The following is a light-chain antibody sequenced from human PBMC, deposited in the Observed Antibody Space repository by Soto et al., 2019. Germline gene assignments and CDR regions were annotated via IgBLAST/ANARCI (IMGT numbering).Light chain of an antibody. CDR2: GAS. Sequence: DIQMTQSSSTLSASVGDRVTITCRASQNIDRWLAWYQQKPGKAPNLLIYGASNLESGVPSRFSGSGSGTEFTLTISSLRPDDFATYYCQQYNSYPWTFGQGTKVEIK. J-gene: IGKJ1*01. CDR3: QQYNSYPWT. V-gene: IGKV1-5*03. CDR1: QNIDRW.